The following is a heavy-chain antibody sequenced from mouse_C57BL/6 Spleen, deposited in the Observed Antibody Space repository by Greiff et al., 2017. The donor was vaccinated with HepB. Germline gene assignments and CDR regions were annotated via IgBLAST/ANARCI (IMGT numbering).Heavy chain of an antibody. J-gene: IGHJ2*01. D-gene: IGHD1-1*01. Sequence: QVQLQQSGAELVRPGASVTLSCKASGYTFTDYEMHWVKQTPVHGLEWIGAIDPETGGTAYNQKFKGKAILTADESSSTAYMELRSLTSEDSAVYYCTRRYYGSRYFDYWGQGTTLTVSS. V-gene: IGHV1-15*01. CDR1: GYTFTDYE. CDR3: TRRYYGSRYFDY. CDR2: IDPETGGT.